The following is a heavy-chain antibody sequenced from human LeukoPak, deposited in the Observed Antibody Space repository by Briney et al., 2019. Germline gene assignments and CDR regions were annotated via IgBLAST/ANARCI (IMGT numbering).Heavy chain of an antibody. CDR1: GFTFSDYY. CDR2: ISSSGNTI. D-gene: IGHD6-13*01. CDR3: ARPKYSSSWQIFDY. Sequence: GGSLRLSCAASGFTFSDYYMSWIRQAPGKRLEWVSYISSSGNTIYYADSVKGRFTISRDNAKNSVFLQMNSLRAEDTAVYYCARPKYSSSWQIFDYWGQGTLVTASS. V-gene: IGHV3-11*01. J-gene: IGHJ4*02.